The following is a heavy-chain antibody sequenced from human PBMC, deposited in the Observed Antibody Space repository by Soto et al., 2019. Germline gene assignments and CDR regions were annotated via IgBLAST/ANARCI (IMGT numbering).Heavy chain of an antibody. CDR2: TSAYNGNT. J-gene: IGHJ4*01. V-gene: IGHV1-18*01. CDR1: GYTFTSYG. CDR3: AIDSPPVDC. Sequence: QVQLVQSGAEVKKPGASVKVSCKASGYTFTSYGISWVRQAPGQGLEWMGWTSAYNGNTNYAQKLQGSVTMTTDTPTSTAAMELRSLRSEDTAVYYRAIDSPPVDCWGEGTLVTVAS.